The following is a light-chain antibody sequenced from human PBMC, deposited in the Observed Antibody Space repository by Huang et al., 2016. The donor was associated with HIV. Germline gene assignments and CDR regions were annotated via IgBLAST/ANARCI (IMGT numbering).Light chain of an antibody. V-gene: IGKV1-27*01. CDR3: QKYDSAPRT. CDR2: AAS. Sequence: MTQSPPSLSASIGDRVTLTCRASRDISTFLAWYQQKPGKPPRLLISAASILQSGVPSRFSGGGSGTNFTLTVSSLQPEDVANYYCQKYDSAPRTFGQGTKLEL. J-gene: IGKJ1*01. CDR1: RDISTF.